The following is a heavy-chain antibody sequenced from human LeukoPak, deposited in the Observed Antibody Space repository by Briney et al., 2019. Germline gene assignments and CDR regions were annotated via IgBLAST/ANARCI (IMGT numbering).Heavy chain of an antibody. CDR3: ATDRISRNRPPKIDI. CDR2: INPNSGGT. CDR1: GYTFTGYY. D-gene: IGHD1-14*01. Sequence: GASVKVSCKASGYTFTGYYMHWVRQAPGQGLEWMGWINPNSGGTNYAQKFQGWVTITRDTSISTAYMELSRLRSDDTAVYYCATDRISRNRPPKIDIWGEGTMVTVSS. J-gene: IGHJ3*02. V-gene: IGHV1-2*04.